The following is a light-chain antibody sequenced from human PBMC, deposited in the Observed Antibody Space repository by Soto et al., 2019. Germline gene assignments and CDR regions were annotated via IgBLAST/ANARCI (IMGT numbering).Light chain of an antibody. V-gene: IGLV1-40*01. CDR2: AYN. CDR3: QSYDSSLSGYWV. J-gene: IGLJ3*02. Sequence: QSVLTQPPSVSGAPGQRVTISCTGSSSNIGAGYDLHWYQQLPGTAPKLLIYAYNNRPSGVPDRFSGSKSGTSASLAITGLQAEDEADYYCQSYDSSLSGYWVFGGGTQLTVL. CDR1: SSNIGAGYD.